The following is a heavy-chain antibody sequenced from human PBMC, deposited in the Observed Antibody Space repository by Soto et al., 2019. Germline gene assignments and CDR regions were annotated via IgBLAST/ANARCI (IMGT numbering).Heavy chain of an antibody. CDR3: ASDPFTLVRGVIPYLDY. J-gene: IGHJ4*02. V-gene: IGHV1-3*01. D-gene: IGHD3-10*01. CDR1: GYTFMSYP. CDR2: INAGDDIT. Sequence: ASVKVSCKASGYTFMSYPLHWVRQAPGQRPEWMGWINAGDDITQFSQKFQGRLTFTRDTSASTGYMELRSLRSEDTAVYYCASDPFTLVRGVIPYLDYWGPGNPVTVSS.